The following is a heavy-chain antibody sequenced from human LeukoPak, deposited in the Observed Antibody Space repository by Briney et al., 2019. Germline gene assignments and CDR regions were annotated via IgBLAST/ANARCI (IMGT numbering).Heavy chain of an antibody. D-gene: IGHD3-16*02. CDR3: ARAPPRGYDYVWGSYRWYYFDY. J-gene: IGHJ4*02. CDR1: GGSFSGYY. V-gene: IGHV4-34*01. Sequence: SETLSLTCAVYGGSFSGYYWSWIRQPPGKGLEWIGEINHSGSTNYNPSLKSRVTISVDTSKNQFSLKLSSVTAADTAVYYCARAPPRGYDYVWGSYRWYYFDYWGQGTLVTVS. CDR2: INHSGST.